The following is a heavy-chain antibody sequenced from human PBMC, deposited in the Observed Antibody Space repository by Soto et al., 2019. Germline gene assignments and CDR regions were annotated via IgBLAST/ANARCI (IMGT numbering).Heavy chain of an antibody. CDR2: ISGSGGST. Sequence: PGGSLRLSCAASGFTFSSYAMSWVRQAPGKGLEWVSAISGSGGSTYYADSVKGRFTISRDNSKNTLYLQMNSLRAEDTAVYYCAKERYSGYPLKEYFDYWGQGTLVTVSS. CDR1: GFTFSSYA. V-gene: IGHV3-23*01. J-gene: IGHJ4*02. D-gene: IGHD5-12*01. CDR3: AKERYSGYPLKEYFDY.